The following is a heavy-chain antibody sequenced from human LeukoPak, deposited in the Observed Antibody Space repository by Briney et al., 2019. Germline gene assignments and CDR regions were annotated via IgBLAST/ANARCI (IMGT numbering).Heavy chain of an antibody. Sequence: SETLSLTCAVYGGSFSGYYWSWIRQPPGKGLEWIGEINHSGSTNYNPSLKSRVTISVDTSKNQFSLNLYSVTAADTAFYYCARLIVGATAALDIWGQGTMVTVSS. CDR2: INHSGST. V-gene: IGHV4-34*01. CDR3: ARLIVGATAALDI. D-gene: IGHD1-26*01. J-gene: IGHJ3*02. CDR1: GGSFSGYY.